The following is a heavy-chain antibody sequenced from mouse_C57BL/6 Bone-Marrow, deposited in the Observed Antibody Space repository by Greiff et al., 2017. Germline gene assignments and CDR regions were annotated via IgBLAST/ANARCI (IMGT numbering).Heavy chain of an antibody. CDR2: ISTYYGDA. J-gene: IGHJ1*03. Sequence: QVQLQQSGPELVRPGVSVKISCKGSGYTFTDYAMHWVKQSTAQSLEWIGVISTYYGDASYNQKFKDKATMTVDKSSSTAYMELARLTSEDSAVYYCARGDDYGSSLYWDFDVGGTGTTVTVSS. CDR3: ARGDDYGSSLYWDFDV. V-gene: IGHV1-67*01. CDR1: GYTFTDYA. D-gene: IGHD1-1*01.